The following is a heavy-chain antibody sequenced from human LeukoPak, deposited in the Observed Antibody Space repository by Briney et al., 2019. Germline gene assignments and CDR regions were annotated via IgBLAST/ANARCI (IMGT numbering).Heavy chain of an antibody. J-gene: IGHJ4*02. CDR2: ISYDGSNK. V-gene: IGHV3-30-3*01. CDR3: ARGYSSSWYSPRAYYFDY. Sequence: GGSPRLSCPASGFTFSSYAMSWVRQAPGKGLEWVAVISYDGSNKYYADSVKGRFTISRDNSKNTLYLQMNSLRAEDTAVYYCARGYSSSWYSPRAYYFDYWGQGTLVTVSS. CDR1: GFTFSSYA. D-gene: IGHD6-13*01.